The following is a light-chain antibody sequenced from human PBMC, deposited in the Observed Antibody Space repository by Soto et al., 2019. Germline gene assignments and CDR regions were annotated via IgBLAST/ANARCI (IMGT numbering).Light chain of an antibody. V-gene: IGKV3-20*01. CDR1: QDVGTNY. J-gene: IGKJ2*01. CDR2: GAS. CDR3: QQFINSPYMYI. Sequence: EVVLTQSPGTLSLSPGEGATLSCRSSQDVGTNYLAWYQQKPGQAPRLLIFGASSRASGVPGRFSGSGSGPDVTLTISRLEPEDSAVYYCQQFINSPYMYIFGQGTKLEI.